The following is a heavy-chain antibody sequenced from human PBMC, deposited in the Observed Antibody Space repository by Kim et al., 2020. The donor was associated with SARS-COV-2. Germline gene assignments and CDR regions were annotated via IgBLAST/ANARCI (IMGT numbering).Heavy chain of an antibody. CDR2: IKQDGSEK. CDR3: ARVREGIAVAGTWYYYYGMDV. J-gene: IGHJ6*02. V-gene: IGHV3-7*01. CDR1: GFTFSSYW. D-gene: IGHD6-19*01. Sequence: GGSLRLSCAASGFTFSSYWMSWVRQAPGKGLEWVANIKQDGSEKYYVDSVKGRFTISRDNAKNSLYLQMNSLRAEDTAVYYCARVREGIAVAGTWYYYYGMDVWGQGTTVTVSS.